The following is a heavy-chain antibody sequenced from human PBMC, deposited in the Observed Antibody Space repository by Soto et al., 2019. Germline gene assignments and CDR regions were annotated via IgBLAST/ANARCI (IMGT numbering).Heavy chain of an antibody. V-gene: IGHV1-18*04. CDR3: ARVEDYFDSSGYNH. D-gene: IGHD3-22*01. CDR2: ISDFNGNI. CDR1: GYTFTSYG. J-gene: IGHJ4*02. Sequence: ASVKVSCKASGYTFTSYGITWVRQAPGQGLEWMGLISDFNGNIKYAQKFQGRVTMTTDTSTSTAYVELRSLGSDDTAVYYCARVEDYFDSSGYNHWGQGTLVTVSS.